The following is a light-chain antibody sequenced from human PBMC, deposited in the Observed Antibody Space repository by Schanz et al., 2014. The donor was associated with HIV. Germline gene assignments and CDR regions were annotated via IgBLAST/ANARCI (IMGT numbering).Light chain of an antibody. Sequence: QSVLTQPASVSGSPGQSITISCPGTSSDVGGYNFPSWHQQHPGNAPKLMIYEVSKRPSGVSNRFSGSKSGNTASLTISGVQAEDEADYYCCSYAGSYTFVLFGGGTKLTVL. CDR2: EVS. J-gene: IGLJ2*01. CDR1: SSDVGGYNF. CDR3: CSYAGSYTFVL. V-gene: IGLV2-14*01.